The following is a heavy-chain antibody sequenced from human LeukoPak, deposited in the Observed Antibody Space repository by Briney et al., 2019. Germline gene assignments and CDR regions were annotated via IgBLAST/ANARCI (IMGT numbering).Heavy chain of an antibody. D-gene: IGHD3-10*01. V-gene: IGHV3-48*03. Sequence: PGGSLRLSCAASGFRFSSYEMNWVRQAPGKGLEWVSYISSSSSSTIYYADSVKGRFTISRDNAKNSLYLQMNSLRDEDTAVYYCARGTDGDWFDPWGQGTLVTVSS. CDR1: GFRFSSYE. CDR3: ARGTDGDWFDP. J-gene: IGHJ5*02. CDR2: ISSSSSSTI.